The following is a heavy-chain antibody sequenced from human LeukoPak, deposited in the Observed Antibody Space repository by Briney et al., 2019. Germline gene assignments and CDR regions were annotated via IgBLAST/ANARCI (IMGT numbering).Heavy chain of an antibody. CDR2: ISGSGGST. V-gene: IGHV3-23*01. Sequence: GASLRLSCAASGFTFSSYAMSWVRQAPGKGLEWVSAISGSGGSTYYADSVKGRFTISRDNSKNTLYLQMNSLRAEDTAVYYCAKDSVVRGVISDYWGQGTLVTVSS. CDR3: AKDSVVRGVISDY. CDR1: GFTFSSYA. J-gene: IGHJ4*02. D-gene: IGHD3-10*01.